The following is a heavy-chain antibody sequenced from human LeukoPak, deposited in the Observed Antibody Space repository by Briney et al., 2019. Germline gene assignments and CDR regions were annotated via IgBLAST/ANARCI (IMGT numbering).Heavy chain of an antibody. CDR1: GYTFTSYY. CDR2: INPSGGST. V-gene: IGHV1-46*01. Sequence: ASVKVSCKASGYTFTSYYMHWVRQAPGQGLEWMGIINPSGGSTSYAQKFQGRVAMTRDTSTSTVYMELSSLRSEDTAVYYCARAPRGSSHREAFDIWGQGTMVTVSS. J-gene: IGHJ3*02. CDR3: ARAPRGSSHREAFDI. D-gene: IGHD2-15*01.